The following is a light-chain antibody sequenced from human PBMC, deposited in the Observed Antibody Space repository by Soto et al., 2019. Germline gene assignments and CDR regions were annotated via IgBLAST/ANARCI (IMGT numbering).Light chain of an antibody. J-gene: IGKJ4*01. CDR3: MQALQTPVT. V-gene: IGKV2-28*01. CDR1: QSRLHSDGYNY. CDR2: SGS. Sequence: EIVLTQSSLSLPVTPGEPASISCRSSQSRLHSDGYNYLDWYLQKPGQSPQLLIYSGSHRASGVPDRFSGSGSGTDFTLKISRVEAEDVGIYYCMQALQTPVTFGGGTKVEI.